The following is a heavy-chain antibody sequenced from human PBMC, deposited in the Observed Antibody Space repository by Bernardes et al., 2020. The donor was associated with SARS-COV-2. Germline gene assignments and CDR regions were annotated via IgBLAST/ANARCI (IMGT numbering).Heavy chain of an antibody. V-gene: IGHV3-21*01. CDR2: ITSSSSYK. D-gene: IGHD3-10*01. J-gene: IGHJ6*02. CDR1: EFTFSSYA. CDR3: AREKLWLGDHYGLDV. Sequence: GGSLRLSCAASEFTFSSYAMSWVRQAPGKGLEWVSSITSSSSYKYYADSVKGRFTISRDNAKNSLYLQMNSLRAEDTAVYYCAREKLWLGDHYGLDVWGQGTTVTVSS.